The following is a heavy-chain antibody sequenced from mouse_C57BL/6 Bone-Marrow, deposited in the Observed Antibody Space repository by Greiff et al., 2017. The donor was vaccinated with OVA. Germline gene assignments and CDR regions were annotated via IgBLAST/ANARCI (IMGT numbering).Heavy chain of an antibody. J-gene: IGHJ4*01. D-gene: IGHD1-1*02. CDR3: ARGALLWYQYYAMDY. V-gene: IGHV1-69*01. Sequence: QVQLQQPGAELVMPGASVKLSCKASGYTFTSYWMHWVKQRPGQGLEWIGEIDPSDSYTNYNQKFKGKSTLTVDKSSSTAYMQLSSLTSEDSAVYYCARGALLWYQYYAMDYWGQGTSVTVSS. CDR2: IDPSDSYT. CDR1: GYTFTSYW.